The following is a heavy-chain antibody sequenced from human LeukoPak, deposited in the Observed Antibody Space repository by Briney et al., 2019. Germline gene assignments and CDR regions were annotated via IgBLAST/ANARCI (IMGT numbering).Heavy chain of an antibody. V-gene: IGHV4-4*07. D-gene: IGHD5-12*01. CDR1: GGSISGYY. Sequence: PSETLSLTCTVSGGSISGYYWSWIRQPAGKGLEWIGRIYTSGSTNYNPSLKSRVTILVDKSKNQFSLKLSSVTAADTAVYYCARGGSGYDYFDYSGQGTLVTVSS. J-gene: IGHJ4*02. CDR3: ARGGSGYDYFDY. CDR2: IYTSGST.